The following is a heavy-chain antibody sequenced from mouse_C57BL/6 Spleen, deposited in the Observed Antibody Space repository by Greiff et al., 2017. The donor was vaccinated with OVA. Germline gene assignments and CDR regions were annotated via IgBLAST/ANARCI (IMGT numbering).Heavy chain of an antibody. CDR2: IYPGDGDT. CDR3: ARGGRGYYFDY. CDR1: GYAFSSSW. J-gene: IGHJ2*01. D-gene: IGHD3-3*01. V-gene: IGHV1-82*01. Sequence: VQLKQSGPELVKPGASVKISCKASGYAFSSSWMNWVKQRPGKGLEWIGRIYPGDGDTNYNGKFKGKATLTADKSSSTAYMRLSSLTSEDSAVYFCARGGRGYYFDYWGQGTTLTVSS.